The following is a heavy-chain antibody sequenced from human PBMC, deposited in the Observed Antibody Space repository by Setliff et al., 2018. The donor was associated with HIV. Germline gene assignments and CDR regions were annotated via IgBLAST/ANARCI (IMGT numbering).Heavy chain of an antibody. Sequence: PGGSLRLSCAASGFSFNNAWMSWVRQAPGKGLEWVGRIQSKTDGGTTDYAAPVKGRLTISRDDSRKTLYLQMNRLRTEDTAVYYCTRNNVAWYQPLGYFDLWGRGNQFTVSS. CDR3: TRNNVAWYQPLGYFDL. CDR2: IQSKTDGGTT. V-gene: IGHV3-15*01. CDR1: GFSFNNAW. J-gene: IGHJ2*01. D-gene: IGHD2-2*01.